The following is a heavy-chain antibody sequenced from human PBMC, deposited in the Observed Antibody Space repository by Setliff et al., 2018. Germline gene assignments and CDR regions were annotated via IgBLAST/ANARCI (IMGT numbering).Heavy chain of an antibody. D-gene: IGHD3-3*01. CDR3: ARRETYYNFWSGYYAY. CDR2: IYYSGST. V-gene: IGHV4-38-2*01. CDR1: GYSISSGYY. Sequence: SETLSLTCAVSGYSISSGYYWGWIRQPPGKGLEWIGSIYYSGSTYYNPSLKSRVTISVDTSKNQFSLKLSSVTAADTAVYYCARRETYYNFWSGYYAYWGQGTLVTVSS. J-gene: IGHJ4*02.